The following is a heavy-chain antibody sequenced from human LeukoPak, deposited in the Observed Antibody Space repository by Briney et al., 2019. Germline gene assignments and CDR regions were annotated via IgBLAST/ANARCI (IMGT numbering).Heavy chain of an antibody. Sequence: PSETLSLTCGVSGYSIRSGYYWAWIRQSPGKGLEWIGSIYHRGNTLYNPSLKGRVTISVDTSKNHLSLELTSVTGADTAVYFCARAPSGIATTGNYYYYYYMDVWGKGTTVTVSS. J-gene: IGHJ6*03. CDR1: GYSIRSGYY. D-gene: IGHD1-1*01. V-gene: IGHV4-38-2*01. CDR3: ARAPSGIATTGNYYYYYYMDV. CDR2: IYHRGNT.